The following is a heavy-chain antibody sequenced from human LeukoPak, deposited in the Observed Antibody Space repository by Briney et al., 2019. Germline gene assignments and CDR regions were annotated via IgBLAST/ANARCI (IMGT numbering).Heavy chain of an antibody. J-gene: IGHJ4*02. CDR1: GFTFSSSW. D-gene: IGHD3-22*01. V-gene: IGHV3-7*04. CDR2: IKKDGSEK. Sequence: GGSLRLSCAASGFTFSSSWMSWVRQAPGKGLEWVANIKKDGSEKYYVDSVKGRFTISRDNAKNSLYLQMNSVRAEDTAVYYCARDYYDSRGYYYHFDYWGQGTLVTVSS. CDR3: ARDYYDSRGYYYHFDY.